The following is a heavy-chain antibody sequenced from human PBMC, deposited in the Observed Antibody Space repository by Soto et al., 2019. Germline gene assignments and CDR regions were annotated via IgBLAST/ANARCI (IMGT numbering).Heavy chain of an antibody. J-gene: IGHJ3*02. CDR2: IYYSGCT. D-gene: IGHD2-2*01. CDR3: ARGWIVVVPAAIWSAFDI. Sequence: SETLSLTCTVSGGSISSGGYYWSWIRQHPGKGLEWIGYIYYSGCTYYNPSLKSRVTISVDTSKNQFSLKLSSVTAADTAVYYCARGWIVVVPAAIWSAFDIWAQGTMVTVSS. CDR1: GGSISSGGYY. V-gene: IGHV4-31*03.